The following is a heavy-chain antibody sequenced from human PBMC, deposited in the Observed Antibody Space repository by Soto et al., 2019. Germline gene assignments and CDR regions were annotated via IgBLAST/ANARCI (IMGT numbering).Heavy chain of an antibody. J-gene: IGHJ5*02. D-gene: IGHD3-22*01. V-gene: IGHV3-23*01. CDR2: LSDSVGTT. Sequence: GGSLRLSCAVSGFSFGTYTVNWVRQAPGMGLEWVSGLSDSVGTTHYAYSVKGRLTISRDKSKNTLYLQMNNLRAEDTAVYYCVREVIEAVGTIRWFDPWGQGTLVTVSS. CDR3: VREVIEAVGTIRWFDP. CDR1: GFSFGTYT.